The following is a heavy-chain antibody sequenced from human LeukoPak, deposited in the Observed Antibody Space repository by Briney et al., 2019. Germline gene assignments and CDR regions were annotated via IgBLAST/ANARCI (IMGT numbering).Heavy chain of an antibody. CDR2: IYYSGTT. J-gene: IGHJ5*02. Sequence: SETLSLTCTVSGGSISSYYWSWIRQPPGKGLEGIGYIYYSGTTNYNPSLKSRVTISVDTSKNQFSLKLSSVTAADTAVYYCARGGYYDTLTGYYNWFDPWGQGTLVTVSS. CDR3: ARGGYYDTLTGYYNWFDP. D-gene: IGHD3-9*01. CDR1: GGSISSYY. V-gene: IGHV4-59*01.